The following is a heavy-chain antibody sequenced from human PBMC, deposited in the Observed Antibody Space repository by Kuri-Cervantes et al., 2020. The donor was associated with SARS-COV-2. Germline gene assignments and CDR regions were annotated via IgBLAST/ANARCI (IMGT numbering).Heavy chain of an antibody. CDR3: ARGRPLVDY. V-gene: IGHV4-59*01. Sequence: GSLRLSCSVSSGSISTFYWSWTRQFPGKRLEWIGYVYYTGVAKYNPSLKSRVTMSVDTSKNQFSLRLSSVTPADTAIYSCARGRPLVDYWGQGTLVTVSS. J-gene: IGHJ4*02. CDR2: VYYTGVA. CDR1: SGSISTFY.